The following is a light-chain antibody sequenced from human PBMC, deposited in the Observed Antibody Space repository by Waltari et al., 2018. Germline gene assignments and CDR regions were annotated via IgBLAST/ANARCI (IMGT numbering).Light chain of an antibody. CDR3: QQYYSYPWT. CDR2: AAS. J-gene: IGKJ1*01. Sequence: AIRMTQSPSSLSASTGDRVTITCRASQGISSYLAWDQQKPGKAPKLLIYAASTLQSGVPSRFSGSGSGTDFTLTISCLQSEDFATYYCQQYYSYPWTFGQGTKVEIK. V-gene: IGKV1-8*01. CDR1: QGISSY.